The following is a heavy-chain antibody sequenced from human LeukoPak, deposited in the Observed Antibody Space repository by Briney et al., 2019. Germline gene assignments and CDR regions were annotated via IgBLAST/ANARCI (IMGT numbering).Heavy chain of an antibody. CDR1: GGTFSSYA. V-gene: IGHV1-69*13. Sequence: GASVKVSCKASGGTFSSYAISWVRQAPGQGLEWMGGIIPIFGTANYAQKFQGRVTITADESTSTAYMELSSLRSEDMAVYYCARDSRGPGWYRNYMDVWGKGTTVTVSS. CDR3: ARDSRGPGWYRNYMDV. J-gene: IGHJ6*03. D-gene: IGHD6-19*01. CDR2: IIPIFGTA.